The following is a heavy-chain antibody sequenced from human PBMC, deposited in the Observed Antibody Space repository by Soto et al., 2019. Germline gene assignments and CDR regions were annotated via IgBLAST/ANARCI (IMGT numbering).Heavy chain of an antibody. J-gene: IGHJ4*02. CDR3: ASAGLYSDWRHFDS. CDR1: GFTFSDHY. D-gene: IGHD5-12*01. V-gene: IGHV3-72*01. Sequence: EVQLVESGGTLVQPGGSLRLSCAASGFTFSDHYMDWVRQAPGNGLEWVARSRNKAQGYTVEYATSVKGRFSISTDDSKNSLSLQMNSLRTEDTAVYFCASAGLYSDWRHFDSCGQGALVTVSS. CDR2: SRNKAQGYTV.